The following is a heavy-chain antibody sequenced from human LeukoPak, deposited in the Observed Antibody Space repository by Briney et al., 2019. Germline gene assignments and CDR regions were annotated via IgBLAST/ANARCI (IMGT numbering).Heavy chain of an antibody. CDR1: GGSISSSTNY. V-gene: IGHV4-39*07. J-gene: IGHJ4*02. Sequence: SETLSLTCTVSGGSISSSTNYWGWIRQPPGKGLEWIGNIYHSGSTNYNPSLKSRVTISVDTSKNQFSLKLSSVTAADTAVYYCARRGRGEWLRFMRAFDYWGQGTLVTVSS. CDR3: ARRGRGEWLRFMRAFDY. D-gene: IGHD5-12*01. CDR2: IYHSGST.